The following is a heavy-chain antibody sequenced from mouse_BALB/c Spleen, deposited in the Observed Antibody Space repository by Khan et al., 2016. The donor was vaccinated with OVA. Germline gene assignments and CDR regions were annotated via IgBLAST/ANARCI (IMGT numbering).Heavy chain of an antibody. J-gene: IGHJ2*01. Sequence: EVQLQESGPGLVKPSQSLSLTCTVTGYSITSDYAWNWIRQFPGNKLEWMGYISYSGRTSYNPSLKSRISITRDTSRNQFFLQLNSVTTEDTATYYCASSVSIATVVASGVDYWGQGTTLTVSS. D-gene: IGHD1-1*01. CDR3: ASSVSIATVVASGVDY. V-gene: IGHV3-2*02. CDR2: ISYSGRT. CDR1: GYSITSDYA.